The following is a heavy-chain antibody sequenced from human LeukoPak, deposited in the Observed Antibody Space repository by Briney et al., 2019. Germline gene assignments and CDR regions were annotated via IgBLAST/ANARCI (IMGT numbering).Heavy chain of an antibody. V-gene: IGHV3-7*05. CDR2: IKQDGSEK. D-gene: IGHD6-19*01. J-gene: IGHJ4*02. CDR3: VREFSVAGTSEYYFDY. CDR1: GFTLSSYW. Sequence: GGSLRLSCAASGFTLSSYWMSWVRQAPGKGLEWVANIKQDGSEKYYVDSVKGRFTISRDNAKNSLYLQMNSLRAEDTAVYYCVREFSVAGTSEYYFDYWGQGTLVTVSS.